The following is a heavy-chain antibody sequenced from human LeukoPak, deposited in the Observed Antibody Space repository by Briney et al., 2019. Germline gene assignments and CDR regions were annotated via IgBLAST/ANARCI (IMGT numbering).Heavy chain of an antibody. V-gene: IGHV1-8*01. CDR1: GYTFTSYD. D-gene: IGHD3-10*01. CDR3: ARAHRERGVPDY. Sequence: ASVKVSCKASGYTFTSYDINWVRQATGQGREWMGWMNPNSGNTGYAQKFQGRVTMTRNTSISTAYMELSSLRSEDTAVYYCARAHRERGVPDYWGQRTLVTVSS. CDR2: MNPNSGNT. J-gene: IGHJ4*02.